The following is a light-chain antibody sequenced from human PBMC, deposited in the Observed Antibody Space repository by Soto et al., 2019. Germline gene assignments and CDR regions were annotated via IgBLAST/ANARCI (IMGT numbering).Light chain of an antibody. CDR1: QSTSSY. CDR2: QAS. Sequence: HVTLYNYSLSVSVGDRVTITCRASQSTSSYLAWYQQKPGKAPKLLIYQASSLENGVPSRFSGSGSGTEFSLTICSLEPDDIPTKSADPDSSLSRFGHVSMLAIK. V-gene: IGKV1-5*03. J-gene: IGKJ2*01. CDR3: DPDSSLSR.